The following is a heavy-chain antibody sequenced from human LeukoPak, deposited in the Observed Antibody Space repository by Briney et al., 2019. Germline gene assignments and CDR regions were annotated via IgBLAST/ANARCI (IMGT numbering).Heavy chain of an antibody. Sequence: GGSLRLSCAASGFTFSSYAMSWVRQAPGKGLEWVSAISGSGGSTYYADSVKGRFTISRDNSKNTLYLQMNSLRAEDTAVYYCAKGERNYYYYYMDVWGKGTTVTVSS. D-gene: IGHD1-26*01. J-gene: IGHJ6*03. CDR3: AKGERNYYYYYMDV. V-gene: IGHV3-23*01. CDR1: GFTFSSYA. CDR2: ISGSGGST.